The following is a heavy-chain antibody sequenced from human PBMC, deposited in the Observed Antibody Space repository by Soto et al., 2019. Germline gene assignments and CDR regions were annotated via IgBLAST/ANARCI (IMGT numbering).Heavy chain of an antibody. CDR1: GFTFSNYH. Sequence: VQLVESGGGLVKPGGSLRLSCAASGFTFSNYHMNWVRQAPGKGLEWVSSISSGSTYIYYAYSVKGRFTISRDNAKNSLYLQMNSLRVEDTAVYYCVRYAVVAASGDYWGQGTLVTVSS. V-gene: IGHV3-21*01. J-gene: IGHJ4*02. D-gene: IGHD2-15*01. CDR3: VRYAVVAASGDY. CDR2: ISSGSTYI.